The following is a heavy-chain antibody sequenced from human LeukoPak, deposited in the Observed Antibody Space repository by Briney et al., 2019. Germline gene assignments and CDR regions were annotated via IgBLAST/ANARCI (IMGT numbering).Heavy chain of an antibody. Sequence: SETLSLTCTVSGGSISSYYWSWIRQPPGKGLEWIGYIYDSGSTIHNPSLKSRVTISVDTSKNQFSLKLSSVTAADTDVYYCARGDGTTSLYDIWGQGTMVTVSS. D-gene: IGHD5-24*01. J-gene: IGHJ3*02. V-gene: IGHV4-59*01. CDR1: GGSISSYY. CDR3: ARGDGTTSLYDI. CDR2: IYDSGST.